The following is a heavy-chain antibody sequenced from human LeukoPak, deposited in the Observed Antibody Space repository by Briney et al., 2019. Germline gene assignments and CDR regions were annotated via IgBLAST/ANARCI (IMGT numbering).Heavy chain of an antibody. CDR2: INPSGGST. CDR1: GYTFTSYY. Sequence: VASVKVSCKASGYTFTSYYMHWVRQAPGQGLEWMGIINPSGGSTSYAQKFQGRVTMTRDTSTSTVYMELSSLRSEDTAVYYCARDRRWAVTARGYFDLWGRGTLVTVSS. J-gene: IGHJ2*01. V-gene: IGHV1-46*01. CDR3: ARDRRWAVTARGYFDL. D-gene: IGHD2-21*02.